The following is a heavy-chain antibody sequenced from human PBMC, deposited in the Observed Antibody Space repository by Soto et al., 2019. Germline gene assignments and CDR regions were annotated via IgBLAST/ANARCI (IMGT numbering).Heavy chain of an antibody. CDR2: ISYGGGTT. J-gene: IGHJ4*02. V-gene: IGHV3-23*01. CDR1: EFTFSNYA. Sequence: EVQLLESGGGLVQPGGSLRLSCAASEFTFSNYAMSWVRQAPGKGLEWVSAISYGGGTTYYADSVKGRFTIFRDNSKNTLYLQMTRLRAEDTAVYYCAKNPGYYYDSTGYHFDYWGQGTLGTVSS. CDR3: AKNPGYYYDSTGYHFDY. D-gene: IGHD3-22*01.